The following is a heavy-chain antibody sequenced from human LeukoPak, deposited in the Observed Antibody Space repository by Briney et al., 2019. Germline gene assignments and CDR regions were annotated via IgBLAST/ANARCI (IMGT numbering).Heavy chain of an antibody. CDR3: ARALWVGGYFDY. CDR2: LSYDGSTE. V-gene: IGHV3-30*04. D-gene: IGHD3-10*01. CDR1: GLTFRSSA. Sequence: GGSSRLSCAASGLTFRSSAMHWVRQAPGKGLQWVALLSYDGSTEYHADSVKGRFTISRDTSKNTLYLQMNSLRAEDTAVYYCARALWVGGYFDYWGQGTRVTVSS. J-gene: IGHJ4*02.